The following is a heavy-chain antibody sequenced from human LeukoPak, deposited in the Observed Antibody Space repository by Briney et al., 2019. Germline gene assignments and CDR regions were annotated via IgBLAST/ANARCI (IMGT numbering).Heavy chain of an antibody. V-gene: IGHV4-59*12. Sequence: PSETLSLTCSVSGGSIINKYWSWIPQPPGKGLEWIGYIYYRGSTYYNPSLKSRVTIAVDTSKNQFSLKLSSVTAADTAVYDCSVLPGLYSAWKIWGQGTMVTVSS. CDR3: SVLPGLYSAWKI. D-gene: IGHD6-13*01. CDR2: IYYRGST. CDR1: GGSIINKY. J-gene: IGHJ3*02.